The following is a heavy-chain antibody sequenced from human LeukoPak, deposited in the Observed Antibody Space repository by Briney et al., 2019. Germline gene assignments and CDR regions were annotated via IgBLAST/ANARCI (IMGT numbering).Heavy chain of an antibody. CDR3: ARDARFYYDSSGYYFDY. D-gene: IGHD3-22*01. J-gene: IGHJ4*02. Sequence: GASVKVSCKASGGTFSSYAISWVRQAPGQGLEWMGRIIPILGTANYAQKFQGRVTITTDESTSTAYMELSSLRSEDTAVYYCARDARFYYDSSGYYFDYWGQGTLVTVSS. CDR1: GGTFSSYA. V-gene: IGHV1-69*11. CDR2: IIPILGTA.